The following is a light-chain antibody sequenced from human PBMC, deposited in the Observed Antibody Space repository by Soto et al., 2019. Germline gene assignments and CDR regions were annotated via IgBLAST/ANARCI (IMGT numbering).Light chain of an antibody. V-gene: IGLV1-40*01. CDR3: QSYDSSLSAPYV. CDR2: GNN. CDR1: SSNIRAGYD. Sequence: SVLTQPPSVSGAPGQRATVSCTGSSSNIRAGYDVHWYQQLPGTAPKLLIYGNNNRPSGVPDRLSGSKSGTSASLAITGLQAEDEADYYCQSYDSSLSAPYVFGTGTKVTVL. J-gene: IGLJ1*01.